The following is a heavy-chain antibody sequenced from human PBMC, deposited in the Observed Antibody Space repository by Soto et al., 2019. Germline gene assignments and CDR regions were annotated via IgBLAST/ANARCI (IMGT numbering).Heavy chain of an antibody. CDR1: GGSISSGDYY. Sequence: QVQLQESGPGLVKPSQTLSLTCTVSGGSISSGDYYWSWIRQPPGKGLEWIGYIYYSGSTYYNPSPKSRVTISVDTSKNQFSLKLSSVTAADTAVYYCARDKGRAAPNNYYYYGMDVWGQGTTVTVSS. J-gene: IGHJ6*02. CDR3: ARDKGRAAPNNYYYYGMDV. CDR2: IYYSGST. V-gene: IGHV4-30-4*01. D-gene: IGHD6-25*01.